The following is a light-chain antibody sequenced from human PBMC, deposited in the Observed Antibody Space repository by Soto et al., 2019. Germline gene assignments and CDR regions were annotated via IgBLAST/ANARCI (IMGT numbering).Light chain of an antibody. V-gene: IGKV3-20*01. CDR2: GAS. CDR3: HQFGTSPYT. J-gene: IGKJ2*01. CDR1: QSVTSNY. Sequence: EIVLTQSPGTLSLSPGERATLSCGASQSVTSNYLAWYQQKPGQAPRLLICGASSRATGIPDRFSGSGSGTDFTLTISRLEPEDFAVYYCHQFGTSPYTFGQGTKLEIK.